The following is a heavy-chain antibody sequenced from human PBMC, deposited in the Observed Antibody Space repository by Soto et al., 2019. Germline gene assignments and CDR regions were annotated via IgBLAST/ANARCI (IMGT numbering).Heavy chain of an antibody. CDR2: IDPSDSYT. CDR1: GYSFTSNW. V-gene: IGHV5-10-1*01. Sequence: GESLKISCKGSGYSFTSNWISWVRQMPGKGLEWMGRIDPSDSYTNYSPSFQGHVTISADKSISTAYLQWSSLKASDTAMYYGGDDYFQYGLDVWGQGTTVTVSS. CDR3: GDDYFQYGLDV. D-gene: IGHD4-17*01. J-gene: IGHJ6*02.